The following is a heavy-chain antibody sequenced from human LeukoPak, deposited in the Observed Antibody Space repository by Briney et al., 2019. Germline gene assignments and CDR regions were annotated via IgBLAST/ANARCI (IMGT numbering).Heavy chain of an antibody. CDR2: IYHGGST. D-gene: IGHD3-22*01. V-gene: IGHV4-4*02. Sequence: PSGTLSLTCAVSGGSISSSNWWSWVRQPPGKGLEWIGEIYHGGSTNYNPSLKSRVTISVDKSKNQFSLKLSSVTAADTAVYYCARGLAYYYDSSGHSYYWGQGTLVTVSS. CDR1: GGSISSSNW. CDR3: ARGLAYYYDSSGHSYY. J-gene: IGHJ4*02.